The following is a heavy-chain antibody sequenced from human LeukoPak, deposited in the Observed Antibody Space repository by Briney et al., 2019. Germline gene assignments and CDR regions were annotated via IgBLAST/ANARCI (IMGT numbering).Heavy chain of an antibody. D-gene: IGHD4-17*01. CDR3: ARDNVHDYGDYGWFDP. V-gene: IGHV1-46*01. CDR2: INPSGGST. Sequence: ASVKVSCTASGYTFTSYYMHWVRQAPGQGLEWMGIINPSGGSTSYAQKFQGRVTMTRDTSTSTVYMELSSLRSEDTAVYYCARDNVHDYGDYGWFDPWGQGTLVTVSS. CDR1: GYTFTSYY. J-gene: IGHJ5*02.